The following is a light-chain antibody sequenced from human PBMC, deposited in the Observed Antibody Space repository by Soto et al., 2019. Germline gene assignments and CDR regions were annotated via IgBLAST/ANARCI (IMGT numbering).Light chain of an antibody. J-gene: IGKJ2*01. CDR3: QQYGSAPYT. CDR1: RSISIAY. V-gene: IGKV3-20*01. CDR2: GAS. Sequence: EIVLTQSPVTLSLSPGERATLSCRASRSISIAYLVWYQQKPGQAPWLLIYGASGRATGIPDRFSGSGSGTDFTLTISTLEPEDFAVYYCQQYGSAPYTFGQGTKLEIK.